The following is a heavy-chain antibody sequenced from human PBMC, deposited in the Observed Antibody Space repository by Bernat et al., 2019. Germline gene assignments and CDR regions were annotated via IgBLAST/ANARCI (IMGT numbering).Heavy chain of an antibody. CDR1: GFTSSSHA. V-gene: IGHV3-23*01. CDR3: AASGYGTIDI. D-gene: IGHD3-22*01. J-gene: IGHJ3*02. CDR2: MSNSGGSA. Sequence: EVQLLESGGGLVQPGGSLRLSCAASGFTSSSHAMSWVRQAPGKGLEWVSTMSNSGGSAYYADSVKGRFTISRDNPKNTLSLQMNNLRAEDTAVYYCAASGYGTIDIWGQGTMVTVS.